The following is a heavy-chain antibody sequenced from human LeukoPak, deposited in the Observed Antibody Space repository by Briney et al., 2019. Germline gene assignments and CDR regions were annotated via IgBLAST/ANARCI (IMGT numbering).Heavy chain of an antibody. Sequence: GASVKVSCKASGYIFTSYGIIWVRQAPGQGLQWMGWISAHNGNTNYAQKLQGRVTMTTDTSTSTNYMELRSLRSDDTAVYYCARAQTTLLLDYWGQGTLVTVSS. J-gene: IGHJ4*02. D-gene: IGHD4-11*01. CDR1: GYIFTSYG. CDR2: ISAHNGNT. V-gene: IGHV1-18*01. CDR3: ARAQTTLLLDY.